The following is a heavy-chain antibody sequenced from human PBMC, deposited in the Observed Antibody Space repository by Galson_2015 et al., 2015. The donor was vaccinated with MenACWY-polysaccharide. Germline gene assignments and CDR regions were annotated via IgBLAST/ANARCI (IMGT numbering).Heavy chain of an antibody. CDR1: GFTFSSYS. CDR3: ARPVVATIGLDYYYYGMDV. CDR2: TSSSSSTI. Sequence: SLRLSCAASGFTFSSYSMNWVRQAPGKGLEWVSYTSSSSSTIYYADSVKGRFTISRDNAKNSLYLQMNSLRAEDTAVYYCARPVVATIGLDYYYYGMDVWGQGTTVTVSS. J-gene: IGHJ6*02. D-gene: IGHD5-12*01. V-gene: IGHV3-48*01.